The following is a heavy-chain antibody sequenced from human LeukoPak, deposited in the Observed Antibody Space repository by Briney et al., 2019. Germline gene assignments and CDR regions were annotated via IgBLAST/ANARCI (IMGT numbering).Heavy chain of an antibody. CDR1: GFTFSSYS. V-gene: IGHV3-21*04. CDR2: ISSSSSYI. Sequence: GGSLRLSCAASGFTFSSYSMNWVRQAPGKGLEWVSSISSSSSYIYYADSVKGRFTISRDNAKNSLYLQMNSLRAEDTAVYYCAKELVVSYGSGYWGQGTLVTVSS. J-gene: IGHJ4*02. D-gene: IGHD3-10*01. CDR3: AKELVVSYGSGY.